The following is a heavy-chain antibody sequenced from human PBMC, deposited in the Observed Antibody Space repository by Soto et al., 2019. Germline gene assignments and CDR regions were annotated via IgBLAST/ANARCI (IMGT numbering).Heavy chain of an antibody. V-gene: IGHV1-2*02. CDR2: INPNSGGT. CDR1: GYTFTGYY. J-gene: IGHJ4*02. D-gene: IGHD5-12*01. CDR3: ASISGYETRRFDY. Sequence: QVQLVQSGAEVKKPGASVKVSCKASGYTFTGYYMHWVRQAPGQGLEWMGWINPNSGGTNYAQKCQGRVTMTRDTSISTAYMELSRLRSDDTAVYYCASISGYETRRFDYWGQGTLVTVSS.